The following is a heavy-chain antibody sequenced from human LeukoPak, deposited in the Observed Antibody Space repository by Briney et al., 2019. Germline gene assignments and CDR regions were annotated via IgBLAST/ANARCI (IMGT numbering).Heavy chain of an antibody. V-gene: IGHV3-11*01. Sequence: GGSLRLSCAASGFAFSDYYMNWIRQAPGKGLEWVSYISNSGSRIFYADSVKGRFTISRDNAKNSLYLQMNSLRAEDTAVYYCARGFDYWGQGTLVTVS. J-gene: IGHJ4*02. CDR1: GFAFSDYY. CDR2: ISNSGSRI. CDR3: ARGFDY.